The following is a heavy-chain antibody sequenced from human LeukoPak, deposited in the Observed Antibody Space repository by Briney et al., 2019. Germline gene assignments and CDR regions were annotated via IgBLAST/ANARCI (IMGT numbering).Heavy chain of an antibody. V-gene: IGHV3-7*01. J-gene: IGHJ4*02. D-gene: IGHD3-9*01. CDR3: AGSLRYFDDYYFDY. Sequence: GGSLRLSCAASGFTFNSYWMSWVRQAPGKGLDWVANIKQDGSEKYYVDSVKGRFTISRDNAKNSLYLQMNSLRAEDTAVYYCAGSLRYFDDYYFDYWGQGTLVTVSS. CDR1: GFTFNSYW. CDR2: IKQDGSEK.